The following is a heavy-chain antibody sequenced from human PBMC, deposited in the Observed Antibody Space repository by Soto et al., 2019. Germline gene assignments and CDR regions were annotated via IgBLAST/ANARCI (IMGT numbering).Heavy chain of an antibody. CDR2: MNPNSGNA. CDR1: GYTFTSHN. D-gene: IGHD6-6*01. CDR3: ARRMSSSQFYYYMDV. Sequence: QVQLVQSGAEVKKPGASVKVSCKASGYTFTSHNIVWVRQASGQELEWVGGMNPNSGNADYAQKFLGRVTMTRDTSISTAYMELSSLRSEDTAVYYCARRMSSSQFYYYMDVWGKGTTVTLSS. V-gene: IGHV1-8*01. J-gene: IGHJ6*03.